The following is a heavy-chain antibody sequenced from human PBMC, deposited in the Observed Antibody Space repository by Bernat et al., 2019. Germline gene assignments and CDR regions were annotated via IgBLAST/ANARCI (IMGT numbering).Heavy chain of an antibody. Sequence: QVQLQESGPGLVKPSGTLSLTCAVSGGSISDNWWSWVRQSPDQGLEWIGEIHHSVGTNYNPSLKSRVTISLDKSRNQFSLTLTSVTAADTAVYYCARKATWYFDLWGRGTLVTVSS. CDR2: IHHSVGT. CDR1: GGSISDNW. CDR3: ARKATWYFDL. V-gene: IGHV4-4*02. J-gene: IGHJ2*01.